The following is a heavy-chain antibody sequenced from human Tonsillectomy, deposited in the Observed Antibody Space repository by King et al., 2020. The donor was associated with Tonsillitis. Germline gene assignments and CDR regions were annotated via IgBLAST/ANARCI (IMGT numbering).Heavy chain of an antibody. Sequence: QLQESGPGLVKPSETLSLTCTVSGGSISSSGYYWGRIRQPPWKGLEWIGSMYYSGSSYYNPSLRSRVTLSVDTSKNQFSLKLSSVTAADTAVYYCARHVQYFYDSSGYSPGHVHYFDYWGQGTLAT. J-gene: IGHJ4*02. CDR2: MYYSGSS. V-gene: IGHV4-39*01. D-gene: IGHD3-22*01. CDR1: GGSISSSGYY. CDR3: ARHVQYFYDSSGYSPGHVHYFDY.